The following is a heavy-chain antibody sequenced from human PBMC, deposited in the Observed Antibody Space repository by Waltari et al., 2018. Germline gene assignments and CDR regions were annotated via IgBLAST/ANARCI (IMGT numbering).Heavy chain of an antibody. J-gene: IGHJ6*02. Sequence: QVQVVQSGAEVKKPGSSVRVSCKASGGTFSSYGISWVRQAPGQGLEWMGWNIPTFGTTNYPQEFQGRVTITADKSTSTAYMELSSLRSADTAVYYCTGGYYESSGFSFSYTYNMDVWGQGTTVTVSS. CDR1: GGTFSSYG. CDR3: TGGYYESSGFSFSYTYNMDV. V-gene: IGHV1-69*06. D-gene: IGHD3-22*01. CDR2: NIPTFGTT.